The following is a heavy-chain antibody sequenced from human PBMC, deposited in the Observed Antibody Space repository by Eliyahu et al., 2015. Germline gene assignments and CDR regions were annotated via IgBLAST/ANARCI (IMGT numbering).Heavy chain of an antibody. V-gene: IGHV3-33*01. CDR1: GFXFRSXX. CDR3: ARGVITMVRGVIYYYYGMDV. CDR2: IWYDGSNK. Sequence: QVQLVESGGGVVQPGRSLRLSCAASGFXFRSXXXHWVRQAPGKGXGWVAVIWYDGSNKYYADSVKGRFTISRDNSKNTLYLQMNSLRAEDTAVYYCARGVITMVRGVIYYYYGMDVWGQGTTVTVSS. D-gene: IGHD3-10*01. J-gene: IGHJ6*02.